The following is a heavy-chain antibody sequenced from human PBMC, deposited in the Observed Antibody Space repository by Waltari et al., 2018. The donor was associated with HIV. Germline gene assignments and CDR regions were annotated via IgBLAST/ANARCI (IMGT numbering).Heavy chain of an antibody. D-gene: IGHD1-1*01. V-gene: IGHV3-21*01. J-gene: IGHJ4*02. CDR2: ISKSGYYV. Sequence: DVPLVESGGGLVKPGQSFRLSCIAHGFKFHLFTRTWLRQAPGGGLEWVASISKSGYYVYYSDSLKGRVTISRDNAKKSLLLQVNSLTADDTGLYFCVRDRTSETTGDFDSWGQGVPVFVSS. CDR1: GFKFHLFT. CDR3: VRDRTSETTGDFDS.